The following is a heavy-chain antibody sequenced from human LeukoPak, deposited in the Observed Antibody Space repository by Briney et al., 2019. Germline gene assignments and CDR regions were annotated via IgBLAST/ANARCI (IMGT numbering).Heavy chain of an antibody. J-gene: IGHJ6*03. CDR1: GFTVSSNY. V-gene: IGHV3-66*02. Sequence: GGSLRLSCAASGFTVSSNYMSWVRQAPGKGLEWVSVIYSGGSTYYADSVKGRFTISRDNSKNTLYLQMNSLRAEDTAVYYCARDSADCSSTSCSWCYYYYMDVWGKGTTVTVSS. CDR2: IYSGGST. CDR3: ARDSADCSSTSCSWCYYYYMDV. D-gene: IGHD2-2*01.